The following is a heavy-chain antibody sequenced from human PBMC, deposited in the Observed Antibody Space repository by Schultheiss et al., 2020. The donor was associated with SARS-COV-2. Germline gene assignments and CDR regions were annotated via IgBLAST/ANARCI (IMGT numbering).Heavy chain of an antibody. CDR1: GGSISRSGYY. D-gene: IGHD6-19*01. Sequence: SETLSLTCTVSGGSISRSGYYWGWIRQSPGKGLEWIGSMFYTDNTYYNPPLKSRVTISADTSKNQFSLKLRSVTATDTAVYYCARDLILGAVAGTWCDYWGQGTLVTVSS. CDR2: MFYTDNT. CDR3: ARDLILGAVAGTWCDY. J-gene: IGHJ4*02. V-gene: IGHV4-39*02.